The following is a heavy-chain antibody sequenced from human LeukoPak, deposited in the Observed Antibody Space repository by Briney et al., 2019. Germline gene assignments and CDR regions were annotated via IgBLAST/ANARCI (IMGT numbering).Heavy chain of an antibody. CDR2: ISSTGDT. J-gene: IGHJ5*02. Sequence: HSETLSLTCTASGGSISSYYWSWIRQPAGKGLEWIGRISSTGDTNYNPSLKSRVTMSVDTSKNQFSLKLSAVTAADTAVYYCARGVSGSYRWFDPWGQGTLVTVSS. CDR1: GGSISSYY. D-gene: IGHD3-10*01. V-gene: IGHV4-4*07. CDR3: ARGVSGSYRWFDP.